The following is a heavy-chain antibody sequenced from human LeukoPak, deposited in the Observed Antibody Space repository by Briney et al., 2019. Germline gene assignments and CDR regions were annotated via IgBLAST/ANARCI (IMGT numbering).Heavy chain of an antibody. D-gene: IGHD1-26*01. Sequence: GASVKVSCKASGYTFTSYGISWVRQAPGQGLEWMGWISAYNGNTNYVQKLQGRDTMTTDTSTSTAYMELRSLRSDDTAVYYCAREYSGSYYYYYYMDVWGKGTAVTVSS. J-gene: IGHJ6*03. CDR2: ISAYNGNT. CDR3: AREYSGSYYYYYYMDV. V-gene: IGHV1-18*01. CDR1: GYTFTSYG.